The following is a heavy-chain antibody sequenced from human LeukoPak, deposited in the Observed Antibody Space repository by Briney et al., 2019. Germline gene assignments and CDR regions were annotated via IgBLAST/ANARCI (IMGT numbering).Heavy chain of an antibody. CDR2: VSGSGGST. J-gene: IGHJ5*02. V-gene: IGHV3-23*01. CDR3: AKGSVGELLVRWFDH. Sequence: GGSPRLSCAASGFTFSSYGMSWVRQAPGKGLEWVSAVSGSGGSTYYADSVKGRFTISRDNSKNTLYLQMNGLRAEDTAVYYCAKGSVGELLVRWFDHWGQGTLVTVSS. CDR1: GFTFSSYG. D-gene: IGHD3-10*01.